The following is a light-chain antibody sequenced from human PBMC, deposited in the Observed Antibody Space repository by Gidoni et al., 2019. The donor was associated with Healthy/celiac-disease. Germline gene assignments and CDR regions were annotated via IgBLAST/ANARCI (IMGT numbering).Light chain of an antibody. V-gene: IGKV1-5*03. Sequence: DLQMTHSPSTLSASVGDRVTITCRASQSISSWLAWYQQKPGKAPKLLIYKASSLESGVPSRFSGSGSGTEFTLTISSLQPDDFATYYCQQYNSYSATFGQGTKVEIK. CDR2: KAS. J-gene: IGKJ1*01. CDR3: QQYNSYSAT. CDR1: QSISSW.